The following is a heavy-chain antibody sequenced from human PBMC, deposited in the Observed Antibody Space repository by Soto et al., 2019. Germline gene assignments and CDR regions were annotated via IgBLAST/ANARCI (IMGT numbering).Heavy chain of an antibody. J-gene: IGHJ6*02. CDR2: ISRSSTGI. CDR1: GFTFSLYS. Sequence: VQLVESGGGLVQPGGSLRLSCAASGFTFSLYSMSWIRQAPGKGLEWVSYISRSSTGIHYADSVKGRFTISRDDATNTLNLQMNGLRYGDTVAYFCTMAVTWGLDFWGQGTTVSISS. CDR3: TMAVTWGLDF. D-gene: IGHD3-16*01. V-gene: IGHV3-48*02.